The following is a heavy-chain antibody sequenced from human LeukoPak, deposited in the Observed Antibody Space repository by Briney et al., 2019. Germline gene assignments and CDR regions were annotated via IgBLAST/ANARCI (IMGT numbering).Heavy chain of an antibody. Sequence: GGSLRLSCAASGFTFSSYWMSWVRQAPGKGLEWVANIKQDGSEKYYVDSVKGRFTISRDNAKNSLYLQMNSLRAEDTAVYYCARDVGAAGFGGGLDPWGQGTLVTVSS. CDR2: IKQDGSEK. V-gene: IGHV3-7*01. D-gene: IGHD6-13*01. J-gene: IGHJ5*02. CDR1: GFTFSSYW. CDR3: ARDVGAAGFGGGLDP.